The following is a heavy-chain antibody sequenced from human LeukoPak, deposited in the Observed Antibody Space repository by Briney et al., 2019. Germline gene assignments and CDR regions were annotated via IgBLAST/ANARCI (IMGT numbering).Heavy chain of an antibody. Sequence: GGSLRLSCAASVFTFSGFWMNWVRQAPGKGLEWVANIKQDGSEIYYEDSVKGRFTISRDNAKNSLYLQMNSLRVEETAVYYCARAGVAVAATLWDWGQGTLVTVSS. V-gene: IGHV3-7*04. CDR2: IKQDGSEI. CDR1: VFTFSGFW. CDR3: ARAGVAVAATLWD. J-gene: IGHJ4*02. D-gene: IGHD6-19*01.